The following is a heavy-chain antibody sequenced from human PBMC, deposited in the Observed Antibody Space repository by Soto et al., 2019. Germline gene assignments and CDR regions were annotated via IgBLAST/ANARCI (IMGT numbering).Heavy chain of an antibody. V-gene: IGHV4-59*01. CDR2: VYYSGST. J-gene: IGHJ4*02. CDR3: ASSEQWLLTGFHY. CDR1: GGSISNSY. Sequence: SETLSLTCTVSGGSISNSYWSWIRQPPGKGLEWIGYVYYSGSTNYNPSLKSRVTISVDTSKSQFSLNLSSLTAADTAVYYCASSEQWLLTGFHYWGQGTLVTVSS. D-gene: IGHD6-19*01.